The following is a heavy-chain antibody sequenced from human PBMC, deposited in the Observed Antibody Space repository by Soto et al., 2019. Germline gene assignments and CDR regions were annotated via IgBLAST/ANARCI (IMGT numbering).Heavy chain of an antibody. V-gene: IGHV3-23*01. D-gene: IGHD3-3*01. J-gene: IGHJ4*02. CDR2: ISGCGQST. Sequence: GSLRLSCAVSRFNISNHAMTWVRQAPGEGLEWVAVISGCGQSTHYVDSVRCRFTISRDNSKNMVFLQMNSLRIEDTALYFCAKVGVATHGDYFWGQGTVVTVSS. CDR1: RFNISNHA. CDR3: AKVGVATHGDYF.